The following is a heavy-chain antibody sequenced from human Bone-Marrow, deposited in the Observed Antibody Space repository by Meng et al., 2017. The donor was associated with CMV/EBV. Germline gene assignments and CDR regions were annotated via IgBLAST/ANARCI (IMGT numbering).Heavy chain of an antibody. V-gene: IGHV1-69*10. Sequence: SSVKVSCKASRGTFSIYTISWVRQAPGQGLEWMGGSIPMFGITNYAQKFQGRVTMTRDTSISTAYMELSRLRSDDTAVYYCARDRGWYDFWSGYTVGAIDIWGQGTMVTVSS. J-gene: IGHJ3*02. CDR3: ARDRGWYDFWSGYTVGAIDI. CDR1: RGTFSIYT. CDR2: SIPMFGIT. D-gene: IGHD3-3*01.